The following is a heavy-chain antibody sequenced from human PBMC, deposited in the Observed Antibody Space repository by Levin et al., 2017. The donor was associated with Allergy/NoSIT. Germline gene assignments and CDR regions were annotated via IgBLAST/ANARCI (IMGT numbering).Heavy chain of an antibody. Sequence: GESLKISCTASGYTFPSYGINWVRQAPGQGLEWMGWISGYNGNTNYAQKFQGRVTMTTATATTTAYLELKSLTSDDTAVYYCARDYKYNSWAGVDYWGQGTLVTVSS. CDR3: ARDYKYNSWAGVDY. D-gene: IGHD1-1*01. CDR1: GYTFPSYG. CDR2: ISGYNGNT. J-gene: IGHJ4*02. V-gene: IGHV1-18*01.